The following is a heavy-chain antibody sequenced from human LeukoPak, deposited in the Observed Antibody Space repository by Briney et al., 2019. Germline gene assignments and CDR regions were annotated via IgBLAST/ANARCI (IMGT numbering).Heavy chain of an antibody. J-gene: IGHJ4*02. CDR3: ARVHRYDFWSGYYLPYYFDY. V-gene: IGHV4-39*07. D-gene: IGHD3-3*01. CDR2: IHYGGNT. CDR1: GGSISTNSYY. Sequence: SETLSLTCTVSGGSISTNSYYWDWIRQPPGKGLEWIGSIHYGGNTYYNPSVKSRVTISADTSKNQFSLKLSSVTAADTAVYYCARVHRYDFWSGYYLPYYFDYWGQGTLVTVSS.